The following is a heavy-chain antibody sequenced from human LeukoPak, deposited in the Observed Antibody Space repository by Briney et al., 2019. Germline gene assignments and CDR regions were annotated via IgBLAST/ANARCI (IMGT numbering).Heavy chain of an antibody. Sequence: SETLSLTCTVSGGSISSSSYYGGWIRQPPGKGLEWIGSIYYTGSTYYNPSLKSRLSMSVDTSRNQLSLKLSSVTAADTAVYFCARRTGVTTGHWYFDLWGRGTLVTVSS. CDR2: IYYTGST. CDR1: GGSISSSSYY. D-gene: IGHD4-17*01. J-gene: IGHJ2*01. V-gene: IGHV4-39*01. CDR3: ARRTGVTTGHWYFDL.